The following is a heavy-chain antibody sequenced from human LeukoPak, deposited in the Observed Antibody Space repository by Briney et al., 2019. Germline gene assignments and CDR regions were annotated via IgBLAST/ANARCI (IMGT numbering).Heavy chain of an antibody. Sequence: SETLSLTCAVYGGSFSGYYWSWIRQPPGKGLEWIGEINHSGSTNYNLSLKSRVTISVDKSKNQFSLKLSSVTAADTAVYYCASLPYYYDSSGFIDYWGQGTLVTVSS. CDR1: GGSFSGYY. J-gene: IGHJ4*02. CDR2: INHSGST. V-gene: IGHV4-34*01. CDR3: ASLPYYYDSSGFIDY. D-gene: IGHD3-22*01.